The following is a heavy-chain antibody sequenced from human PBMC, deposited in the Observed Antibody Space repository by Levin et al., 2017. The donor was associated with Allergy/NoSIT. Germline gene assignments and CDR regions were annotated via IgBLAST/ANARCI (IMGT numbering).Heavy chain of an antibody. CDR2: ISYDGSNK. CDR3: AKDEDYFLDY. Sequence: GGSLRLSCAASGFTFSSYGMHWVRQAPGKGLEWVAVISYDGSNKYYADSVKGRFTISRDNSKNTLYLQMNSLRAEDTAVYYCAKDEDYFLDYWGQGTLVTVSS. V-gene: IGHV3-30*18. D-gene: IGHD2/OR15-2a*01. J-gene: IGHJ4*02. CDR1: GFTFSSYG.